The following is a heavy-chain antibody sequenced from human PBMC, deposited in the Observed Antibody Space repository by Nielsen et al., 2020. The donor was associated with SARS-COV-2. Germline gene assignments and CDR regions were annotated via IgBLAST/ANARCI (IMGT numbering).Heavy chain of an antibody. V-gene: IGHV3-30*18. Sequence: SLKISCAASGFTFSSYGMHWVRQAPGKGLEWVAVISYDGSNKYYADSVKGRFTISRDNSKNTLYLQMNSLRAEDTAVYYCANAARYSSSWSILGYDAFDIWGQGTMVTVSS. CDR2: ISYDGSNK. D-gene: IGHD6-13*01. J-gene: IGHJ3*02. CDR1: GFTFSSYG. CDR3: ANAARYSSSWSILGYDAFDI.